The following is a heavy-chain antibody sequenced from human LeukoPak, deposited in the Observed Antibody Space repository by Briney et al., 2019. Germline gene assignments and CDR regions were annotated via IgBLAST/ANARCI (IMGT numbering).Heavy chain of an antibody. CDR1: GYTFTSYD. CDR3: ARGGYSYGYEWFDP. Sequence: ASVKVSCKASGYTFTSYDINWVRQATGQGLEWMGWMNPNSGNTGYAQKFQGRVTITRNTSISTAYMELSSLRSEDTAAYYCARGGYSYGYEWFDPWGQGTLVTVSS. V-gene: IGHV1-8*03. J-gene: IGHJ5*02. D-gene: IGHD5-18*01. CDR2: MNPNSGNT.